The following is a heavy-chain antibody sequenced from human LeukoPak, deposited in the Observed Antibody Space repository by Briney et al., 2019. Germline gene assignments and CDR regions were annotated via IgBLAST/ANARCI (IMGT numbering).Heavy chain of an antibody. Sequence: SETLSLTCTVSGGSISNYYWSWIRQPAGKGLEWIGRIYAGRNTDHNPSLKSRVTMSLDSSKNQFSLRLTSVTAADTAVYYCAREHKDYDGDGYYYDYWGQGTLVTVSS. V-gene: IGHV4-4*07. J-gene: IGHJ4*02. CDR3: AREHKDYDGDGYYYDY. CDR1: GGSISNYY. CDR2: IYAGRNT. D-gene: IGHD2-21*02.